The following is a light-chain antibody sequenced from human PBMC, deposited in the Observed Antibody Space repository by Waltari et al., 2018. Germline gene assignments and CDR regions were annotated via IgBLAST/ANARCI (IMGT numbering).Light chain of an antibody. CDR1: SSDVGSYNL. CDR2: EGS. J-gene: IGLJ3*02. Sequence: QSALTQPASVSGSPGQSITIPCTGTSSDVGSYNLVPWYQQHPGKAPKLMIYEGSKRPSGVSNRFSDSKSGNTASLTISGLQAEDEADYYCCSYAGSSTWVFGGGTKLTVL. V-gene: IGLV2-23*01. CDR3: CSYAGSSTWV.